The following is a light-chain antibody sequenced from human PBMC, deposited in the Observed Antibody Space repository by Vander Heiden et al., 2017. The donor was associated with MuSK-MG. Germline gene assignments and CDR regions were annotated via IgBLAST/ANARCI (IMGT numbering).Light chain of an antibody. CDR1: SSDIGDYNF. Sequence: QSALTQPAPVSGSPGQSIPISWTGTSSDIGDYNFVSWYQQHPGRAPRLRIFDVIQRPSGLSDRFSASKSGYTASLTISGLLAEDEAHYYCSSYSDTGTPVIFGGGTKLTVL. V-gene: IGLV2-14*03. CDR2: DVI. CDR3: SSYSDTGTPVI. J-gene: IGLJ2*01.